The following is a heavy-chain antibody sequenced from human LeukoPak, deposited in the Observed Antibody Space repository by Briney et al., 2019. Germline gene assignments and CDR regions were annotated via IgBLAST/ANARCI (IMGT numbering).Heavy chain of an antibody. CDR2: VYNSGIT. D-gene: IGHD6-25*01. J-gene: IGHJ4*02. Sequence: PSETLSLTCTVSGGPISNYYWTWIRQSPGQGLEWIGYVYNSGITDYNPSLKSRLTISLDTSKNQFSLRLSSMTAADTAVYYCVRSRGLAGAATVIDYWGQGTRVIVSS. CDR3: VRSRGLAGAATVIDY. CDR1: GGPISNYY. V-gene: IGHV4-59*08.